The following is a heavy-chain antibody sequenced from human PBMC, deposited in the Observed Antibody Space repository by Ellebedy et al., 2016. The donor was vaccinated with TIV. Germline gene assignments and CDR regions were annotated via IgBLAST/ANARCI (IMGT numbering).Heavy chain of an antibody. CDR3: ARDLVGSHYNH. Sequence: GGSLRLSXVVSGFSFKTYLMHWVRQAPGKGLEWVAGISYDGSFTYYADSVRGRFAISRDNSKNTLYLQINSLRTNDTAVYFRARDLVGSHYNHWGQGTLVIVSS. V-gene: IGHV3-30*09. CDR2: ISYDGSFT. J-gene: IGHJ4*02. CDR1: GFSFKTYL. D-gene: IGHD1-26*01.